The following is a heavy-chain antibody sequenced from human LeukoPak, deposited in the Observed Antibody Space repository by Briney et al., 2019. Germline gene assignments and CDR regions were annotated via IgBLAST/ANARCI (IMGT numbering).Heavy chain of an antibody. J-gene: IGHJ5*02. CDR1: GGSFSGYY. V-gene: IGHV4-59*01. CDR2: IYYSGST. CDR3: ARGWFDP. Sequence: SSETLSLTCAVYGGSFSGYYWSWIRQPPGKGLEWIGYIYYSGSTNYNPSLKSRVTISVDTSKNQFSLKLSSVTAADTAVYYCARGWFDPWGQGTLVTVSS.